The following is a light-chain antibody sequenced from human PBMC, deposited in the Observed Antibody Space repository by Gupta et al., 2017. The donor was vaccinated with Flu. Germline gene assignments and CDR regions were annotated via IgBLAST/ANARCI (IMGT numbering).Light chain of an antibody. V-gene: IGKV1-5*03. J-gene: IGKJ1*01. Sequence: DIQMTQSPSTLSASVGDRVTITCRASQSIDTWLAWYQQKPGKAPNLLIYKGSNLQSWVPSRFSGSGSGTQFTLTISSLQPDDFATYYCQQYKSCWTFGQGTKVEVK. CDR1: QSIDTW. CDR2: KGS. CDR3: QQYKSCWT.